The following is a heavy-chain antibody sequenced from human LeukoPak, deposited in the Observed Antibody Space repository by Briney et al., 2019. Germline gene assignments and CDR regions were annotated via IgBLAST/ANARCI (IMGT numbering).Heavy chain of an antibody. D-gene: IGHD1-14*01. J-gene: IGHJ5*02. CDR3: VREQTASWNHNIRWFGP. V-gene: IGHV3-74*01. Sequence: PGGSLRLSCAASGFTFSSYWMHWVRQAPGKGLVWVSRIKSDGSSTNYADSVKGRFTISRDNAKNTLFLQMNSLRADDTAVYYCVREQTASWNHNIRWFGPWGQGTLVTVSS. CDR2: IKSDGSST. CDR1: GFTFSSYW.